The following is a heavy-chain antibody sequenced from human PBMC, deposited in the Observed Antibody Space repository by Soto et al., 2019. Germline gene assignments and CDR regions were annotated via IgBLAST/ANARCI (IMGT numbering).Heavy chain of an antibody. CDR2: IYYSGST. D-gene: IGHD3-3*01. CDR3: ASRYYDFWSGYYGRLDY. V-gene: IGHV4-39*01. CDR1: GGSISSSSYY. J-gene: IGHJ4*02. Sequence: SETLSLTCTVTGGSISSSSYYWGWIRQPPGKGLEWIGSIYYSGSTYYNPSLKSRVTISVDTSKNQFSLKLSSVTAADTAVYYCASRYYDFWSGYYGRLDYWGQGTLVTVSS.